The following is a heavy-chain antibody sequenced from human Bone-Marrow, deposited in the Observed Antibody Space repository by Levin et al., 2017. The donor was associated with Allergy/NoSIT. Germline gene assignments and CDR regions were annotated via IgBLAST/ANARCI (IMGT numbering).Heavy chain of an antibody. D-gene: IGHD3-10*01. CDR3: ARDTSGNAFES. CDR1: GYTFTGYY. J-gene: IGHJ3*02. Sequence: GESLKISCKASGYTFTGYYIHWMRQAPGQGLEWMGWITPDSGGTRYPERFQGRVTMTRDTSISTAYMELSRLQSDDTAMYYCARDTSGNAFESWGQGTMVTVSP. V-gene: IGHV1-2*02. CDR2: ITPDSGGT.